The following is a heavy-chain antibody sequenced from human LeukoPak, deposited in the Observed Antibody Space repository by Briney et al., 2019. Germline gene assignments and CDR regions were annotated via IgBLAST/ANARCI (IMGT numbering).Heavy chain of an antibody. J-gene: IGHJ4*02. Sequence: KTGGSLRLSCAASGFTFSSHGLRGVRQAPGKGLEWVSTISSSSTYIYYADSVKGRITISRDNAKNSLTLQMNSLRAEGMTVYYWAIDLSTGGSSDYWGQGTLVTVSS. CDR2: ISSSSTYI. CDR1: GFTFSSHG. CDR3: AIDLSTGGSSDY. V-gene: IGHV3-21*01. D-gene: IGHD3-10*01.